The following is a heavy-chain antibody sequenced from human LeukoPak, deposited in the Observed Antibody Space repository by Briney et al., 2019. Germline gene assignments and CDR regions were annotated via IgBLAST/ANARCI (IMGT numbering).Heavy chain of an antibody. D-gene: IGHD6-19*01. V-gene: IGHV4-30-4*01. CDR3: ARDGEWLGAFDI. J-gene: IGHJ3*02. CDR2: IYYSGST. CDR1: GGSISSGDYY. Sequence: SETLSLTCTVSGGSISSGDYYWSWIRQPPGKGLEWIGYIYYSGSTYYNPSLKSRVTISVDTSKNQFSLKLSSVTAADTAVYYCARDGEWLGAFDIWGRGTMVTVSS.